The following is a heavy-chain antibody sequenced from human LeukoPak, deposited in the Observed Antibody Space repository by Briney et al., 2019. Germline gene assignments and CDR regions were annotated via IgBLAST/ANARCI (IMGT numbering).Heavy chain of an antibody. J-gene: IGHJ4*02. V-gene: IGHV4-39*07. Sequence: SETLSLTCTVSGGSISSSSYYWGWIRQPPGKGLEWIGSIYYSGSTYYNPSLKSRVTISVDTSKNQFSLKLSSVTAADTAVYYCASLPLVTTSSSVDYWGQGTLVTVSS. CDR2: IYYSGST. D-gene: IGHD4-17*01. CDR3: ASLPLVTTSSSVDY. CDR1: GGSISSSSYY.